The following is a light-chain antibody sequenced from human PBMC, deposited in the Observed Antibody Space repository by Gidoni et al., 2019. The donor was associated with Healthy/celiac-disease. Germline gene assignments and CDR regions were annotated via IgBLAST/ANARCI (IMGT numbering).Light chain of an antibody. J-gene: IGKJ2*01. CDR3: QQRSNWLHT. CDR1: QRVSSY. V-gene: IGKV3-11*01. Sequence: EIVLTQSPATLSLSPGERATLSCRASQRVSSYLACYQQKPGQAPRLLLYDSSNGATGLPAWFSGSGSAAVFTLTISSLEPEDVAVYYCQQRSNWLHTFGQGTKLEIK. CDR2: DSS.